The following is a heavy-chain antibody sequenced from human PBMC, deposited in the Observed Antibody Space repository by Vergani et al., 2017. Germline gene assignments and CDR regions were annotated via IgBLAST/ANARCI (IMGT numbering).Heavy chain of an antibody. J-gene: IGHJ6*03. CDR1: GGSISSGGYY. CDR2: IYYSGST. D-gene: IGHD3-16*01. V-gene: IGHV4-31*03. Sequence: QVQLQESGPGLVKPSQTLSLTCTVPGGSISSGGYYWSWVRQHPGKGLEWVGYIYYSGSTYYNPSLNSRVTISVDTSKNQFSLKLSSVTAADTAVYYCARDLRTWGYMDVWGKGTTVTVSS. CDR3: ARDLRTWGYMDV.